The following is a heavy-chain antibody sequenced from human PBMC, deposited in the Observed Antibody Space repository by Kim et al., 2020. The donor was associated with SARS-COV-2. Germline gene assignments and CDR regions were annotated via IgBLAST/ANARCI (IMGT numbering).Heavy chain of an antibody. D-gene: IGHD2-15*01. CDR3: ARLAKYCSGGSCYPTPWNWFDP. CDR1: GYSFTSYW. J-gene: IGHJ5*02. Sequence: GASLKISCKGSGYSFTSYWIGWVRQMPGKGLEWMGIIYPGDSDTRYSPSFQGQVTISADKSISTAYLQWSSLKASDTAMYFCARLAKYCSGGSCYPTPWNWFDPWGQGTLVTVSS. CDR2: IYPGDSDT. V-gene: IGHV5-51*01.